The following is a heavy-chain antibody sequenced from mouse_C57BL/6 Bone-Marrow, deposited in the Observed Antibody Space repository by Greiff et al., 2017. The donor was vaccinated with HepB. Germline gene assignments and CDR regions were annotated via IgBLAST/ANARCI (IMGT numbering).Heavy chain of an antibody. V-gene: IGHV1-80*01. D-gene: IGHD2-3*01. J-gene: IGHJ3*01. CDR3: ARGDSMGGDFVAY. Sequence: QVQLQQSGAELVKPGASVKISCKASGYAFSSYWMNWVKQRPGKGLEWIGQIYPGDGETNYNGKFKGKATLTADKSSSTAYMQLSSLTSEDSAVYFCARGDSMGGDFVAYWGQGTLVTVSA. CDR2: IYPGDGET. CDR1: GYAFSSYW.